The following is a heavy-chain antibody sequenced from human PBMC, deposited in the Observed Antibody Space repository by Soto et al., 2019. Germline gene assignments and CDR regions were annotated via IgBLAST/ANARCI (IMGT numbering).Heavy chain of an antibody. D-gene: IGHD3-3*01. J-gene: IGHJ6*02. CDR3: ATQTISYTWDV. V-gene: IGHV4-4*02. CDR1: GGSISSRNW. Sequence: QLQESGPGLVKPSGTLSLTCDVSGGSISSRNWWSWVRQSPGKGLEWIGEMYEGGTTTTYNPSLKSRVTMSIDKSKNQLSLKLSSVTAAHTAMYYCATQTISYTWDVWGQGTTVTVSS. CDR2: MYEGGTTT.